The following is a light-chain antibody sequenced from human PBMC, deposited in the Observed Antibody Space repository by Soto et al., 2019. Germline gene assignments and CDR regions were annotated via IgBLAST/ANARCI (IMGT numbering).Light chain of an antibody. Sequence: QTVVTQEPSLTVSPGGTVTLTCASRTGAVTSAFYPNWFQQKPGQAPRPLIYATSNRHSWTPARFSGSLLGDKAALTLSGVQPDDEADYYCLLYYDGAQGVFGGGTKLTVL. V-gene: IGLV7-43*01. CDR2: ATS. CDR1: TGAVTSAFY. J-gene: IGLJ3*02. CDR3: LLYYDGAQGV.